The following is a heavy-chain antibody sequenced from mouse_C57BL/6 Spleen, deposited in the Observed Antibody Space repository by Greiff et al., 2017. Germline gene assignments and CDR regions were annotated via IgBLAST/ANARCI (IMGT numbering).Heavy chain of an antibody. CDR3: ERAGFTTVVADY. V-gene: IGHV1-59*01. CDR2: IDPSDSYT. Sequence: QVQLQQPGAELVRPGTSVKLSCKASGYTFTSYWMHWVKQRPGQGLEWIGVIDPSDSYTNYNQKFKGKATLTVDTSSSTAYMQLSSLTSEDSAVYYGERAGFTTVVADYWGQGTLVTVSA. J-gene: IGHJ3*01. D-gene: IGHD1-1*01. CDR1: GYTFTSYW.